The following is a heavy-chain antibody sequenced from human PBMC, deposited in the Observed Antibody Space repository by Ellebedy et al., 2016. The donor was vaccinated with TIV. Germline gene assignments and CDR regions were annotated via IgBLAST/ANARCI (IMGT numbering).Heavy chain of an antibody. Sequence: MPSETLSLTCDVSGGSFSDFYWSWIRQFPGKGLEWIGEIYHTGGTNYNPSLKSRVTVSVDTSNNQFSLNLSSVTAADTAVYYCARGRSYFYGSDQYDLWGQGTLVTVSS. J-gene: IGHJ4*02. CDR1: GGSFSDFY. D-gene: IGHD3-10*01. V-gene: IGHV4-34*01. CDR2: IYHTGGT. CDR3: ARGRSYFYGSDQYDL.